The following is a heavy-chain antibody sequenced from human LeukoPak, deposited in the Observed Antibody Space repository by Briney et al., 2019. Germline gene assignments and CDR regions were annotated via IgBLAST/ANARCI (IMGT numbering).Heavy chain of an antibody. CDR2: ISSSSSYI. Sequence: GGSLRLSCAASGFTFSSYSMNWVRQAPGKGLEWVSSISSSSSYIYYADSVKGRFTISRDNAKNSLYLQMDSLRAEDTAVYYCARDARVSSTSCPGYWGQGTLVTVSS. J-gene: IGHJ4*02. D-gene: IGHD2-2*01. CDR3: ARDARVSSTSCPGY. V-gene: IGHV3-21*01. CDR1: GFTFSSYS.